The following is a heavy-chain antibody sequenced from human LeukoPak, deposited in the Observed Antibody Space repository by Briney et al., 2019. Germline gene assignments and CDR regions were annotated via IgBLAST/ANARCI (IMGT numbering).Heavy chain of an antibody. CDR1: GGSISSYY. Sequence: PSETLSLTCTVSGGSISSYYWSWIRQPPGKGLEWIGYIYYSGSTNYNPSLKSRVTISVDTSKNQFSLKLSSVTAADTAVYYCARDGIIPASGYYYGMDVWGQGTTVTVSS. V-gene: IGHV4-59*12. CDR2: IYYSGST. J-gene: IGHJ6*02. D-gene: IGHD3-16*02. CDR3: ARDGIIPASGYYYGMDV.